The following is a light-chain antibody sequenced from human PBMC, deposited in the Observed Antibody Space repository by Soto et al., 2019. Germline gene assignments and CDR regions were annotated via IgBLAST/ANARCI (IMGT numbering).Light chain of an antibody. Sequence: EIVMTQSPATLSVSPGERATLSCRASQSVSNNYLAWYQQKPGQAPRLLIYGISKRATDIPDRFSGSGSGTEFTLTISSLQPEDFATYYCQQHGQWPITFGQGTRLETK. CDR2: GIS. V-gene: IGKV3D-15*01. CDR3: QQHGQWPIT. CDR1: QSVSNN. J-gene: IGKJ5*01.